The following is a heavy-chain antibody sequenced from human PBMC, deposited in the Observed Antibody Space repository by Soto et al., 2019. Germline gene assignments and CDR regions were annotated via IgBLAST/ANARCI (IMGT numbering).Heavy chain of an antibody. CDR2: IWYDGSNK. V-gene: IGHV3-33*01. CDR3: AREGREDGGGLGWYFDL. D-gene: IGHD3-16*01. J-gene: IGHJ2*01. Sequence: QVQLVESGGGVVQPGRSLRLSCAASGFTFSSYGMHWVRQAPGKGLVWVAVIWYDGSNKYYADSVKGRFTISRDNSKNTLYLQMNSLRAEETAVYYCAREGREDGGGLGWYFDLWGRGTLVTVSS. CDR1: GFTFSSYG.